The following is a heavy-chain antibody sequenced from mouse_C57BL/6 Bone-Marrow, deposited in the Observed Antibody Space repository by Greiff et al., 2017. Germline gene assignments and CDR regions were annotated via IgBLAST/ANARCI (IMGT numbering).Heavy chain of an antibody. CDR1: GYTFTSYW. CDR3: ARKRDYSNTWFAY. J-gene: IGHJ3*01. D-gene: IGHD2-5*01. CDR2: IHPNSGST. V-gene: IGHV1-64*01. Sequence: VQLQQPGAELVKPGASVKLSCKASGYTFTSYWMHWVKQRPGQGLEWIGMIHPNSGSTNYNEKFKSKATLTVDKSSSTAYMQLSSLTSEDSAVYYCARKRDYSNTWFAYWGQGTLGTVSA.